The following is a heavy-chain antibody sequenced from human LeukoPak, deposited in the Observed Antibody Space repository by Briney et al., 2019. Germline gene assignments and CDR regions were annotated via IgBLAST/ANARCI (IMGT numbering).Heavy chain of an antibody. V-gene: IGHV3-7*03. CDR2: IKQDGSDK. Sequence: GGSLRLSCAASGFTFSSYWMSWVRQAPGKGLEWVANIKQDGSDKYYVDSVKGRFTISRDNAKNSLYLQMNSLRAEDTAVYYCARDIVVVPAAKSAWDYWGQGTLVTVSS. J-gene: IGHJ4*02. D-gene: IGHD2-2*01. CDR3: ARDIVVVPAAKSAWDY. CDR1: GFTFSSYW.